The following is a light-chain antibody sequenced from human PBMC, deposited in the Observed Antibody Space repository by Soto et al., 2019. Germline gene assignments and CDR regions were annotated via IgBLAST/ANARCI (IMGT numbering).Light chain of an antibody. CDR2: EVS. CDR3: SSYTSSSTRVV. V-gene: IGLV2-14*01. Sequence: QSALTQPASVSGSPGQSITISCTGTSSDVGGYNYVSWYQQHPGKAPKLMIYEVSNRPSGVSNRFSGSKSGNTASLTISGLQAEDEADCYRSSYTSSSTRVVFGGGTQLTVL. CDR1: SSDVGGYNY. J-gene: IGLJ2*01.